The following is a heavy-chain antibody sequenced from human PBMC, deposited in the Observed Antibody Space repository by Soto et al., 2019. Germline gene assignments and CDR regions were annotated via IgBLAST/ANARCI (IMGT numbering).Heavy chain of an antibody. CDR1: GGSISSSSYY. Sequence: SETQSLTCTVSGGSISSSSYYWGWIRQPPGKGLEWIGSIYYSGSTYYNPSLKSRVTISVDTSKNQFSLKLSSVTAADTAVYYCARADYYGSSGYHLDYWGQGTLVTVSS. J-gene: IGHJ4*02. V-gene: IGHV4-39*01. CDR2: IYYSGST. CDR3: ARADYYGSSGYHLDY. D-gene: IGHD3-22*01.